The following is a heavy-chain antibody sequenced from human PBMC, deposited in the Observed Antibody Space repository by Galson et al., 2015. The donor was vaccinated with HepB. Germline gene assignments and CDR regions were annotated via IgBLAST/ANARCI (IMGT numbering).Heavy chain of an antibody. V-gene: IGHV4-31*03. CDR1: GGSISSGGYY. D-gene: IGHD5-18*01. Sequence: TLSLTCTVSGGSISSGGYYWSWIRQHPGEGLEWIGYIYYSGSTYYNPSLKSRVTISVDTSKNQFSLKLSSVTAADTAVYYCARDLQPNNWFDPWGQGTLVTVSS. CDR3: ARDLQPNNWFDP. CDR2: IYYSGST. J-gene: IGHJ5*02.